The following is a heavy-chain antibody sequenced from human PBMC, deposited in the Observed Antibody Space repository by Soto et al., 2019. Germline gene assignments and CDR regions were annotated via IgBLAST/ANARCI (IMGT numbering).Heavy chain of an antibody. CDR2: ISRSSSDI. D-gene: IGHD1-1*01. Sequence: EVQVVESGGGLVEPGGSLRLSCAASGFTFSSYSMNWVRQTPGKGLEWVTFISRSSSDIYHADSVNGRFTISRETAKNSLYLQINSLRAEDTAVYYCATTDRRDGPLDYWGQGTLVTVSS. CDR3: ATTDRRDGPLDY. V-gene: IGHV3-21*01. J-gene: IGHJ4*02. CDR1: GFTFSSYS.